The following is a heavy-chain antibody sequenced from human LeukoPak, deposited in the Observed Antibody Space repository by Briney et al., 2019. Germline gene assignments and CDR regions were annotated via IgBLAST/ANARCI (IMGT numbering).Heavy chain of an antibody. Sequence: GGSLRLSCAASGFTLRSYWMHWVRQAPGKGLVWVSRINTDGSSTTYADSVKGRFTISRDNAKNSLYLQMNSLRAEDTAVYYCAELGITMIGGVWGKGTTVTISS. D-gene: IGHD3-10*02. CDR1: GFTLRSYW. CDR3: AELGITMIGGV. CDR2: INTDGSST. V-gene: IGHV3-74*01. J-gene: IGHJ6*04.